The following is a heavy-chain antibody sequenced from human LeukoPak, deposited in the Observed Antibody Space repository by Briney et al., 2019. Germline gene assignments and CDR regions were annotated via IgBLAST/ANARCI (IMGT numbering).Heavy chain of an antibody. CDR2: IYSGGST. Sequence: GGSLRLSCAASEFSVGSNYMTWVRQAPGKGLEWVSLIYSGGSTYYADSVKGRFTISRDNSKNTLYLQINSLRAEDTAVYSCAREGWHDAFDIWGQGTMVTVSS. J-gene: IGHJ3*02. D-gene: IGHD2-15*01. CDR1: EFSVGSNY. CDR3: AREGWHDAFDI. V-gene: IGHV3-66*01.